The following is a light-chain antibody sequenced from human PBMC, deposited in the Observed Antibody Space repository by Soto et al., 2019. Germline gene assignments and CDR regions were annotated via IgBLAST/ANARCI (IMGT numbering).Light chain of an antibody. J-gene: IGKJ1*01. CDR2: GAS. CDR1: QSISIN. V-gene: IGKV3-15*01. CDR3: QHYNNWPPWA. Sequence: EIVTTKSPATLSVTPGERATLSCRASQSISINLAWYQQKPGQAPRHLIYGASTRATGVPVRFSGSGSGTEFTLTISSLQSEDFAVYYCQHYNNWPPWAFGQGTKVEIK.